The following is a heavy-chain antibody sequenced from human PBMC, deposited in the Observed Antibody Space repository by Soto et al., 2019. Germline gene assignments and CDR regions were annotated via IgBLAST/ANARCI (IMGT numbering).Heavy chain of an antibody. V-gene: IGHV4-31*03. CDR2: IYYSGST. CDR3: ARDVRRSVIGCYYYYGMDV. D-gene: IGHD2-15*01. Sequence: QVQLQESGPGLVKPSQTLSLTCTVSGGSISSGGYYWSWIRQHPGKGLEWIGYIYYSGSTYYNPSLKSRVTISVDTSKNQFSLKLSSVTAADTAVYYCARDVRRSVIGCYYYYGMDVWGQGTTVTVSS. J-gene: IGHJ6*02. CDR1: GGSISSGGYY.